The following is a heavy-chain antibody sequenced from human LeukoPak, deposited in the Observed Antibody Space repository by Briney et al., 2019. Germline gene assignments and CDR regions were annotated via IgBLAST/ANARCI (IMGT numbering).Heavy chain of an antibody. Sequence: PGGSLRLSCAASGFTFSSYSMNSVRQAPGKGLEWVSSISSSSYIYYADSVKGRFTISRDNAKNSLYLQMNSLRAEDTAVYYCARDRNWNHRDYYYYYGMDVWGQGTTVTVSS. CDR2: ISSSSYI. J-gene: IGHJ6*02. CDR1: GFTFSSYS. D-gene: IGHD1-14*01. CDR3: ARDRNWNHRDYYYYYGMDV. V-gene: IGHV3-21*01.